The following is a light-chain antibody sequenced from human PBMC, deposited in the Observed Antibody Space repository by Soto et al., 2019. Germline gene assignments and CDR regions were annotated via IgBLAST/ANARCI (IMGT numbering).Light chain of an antibody. V-gene: IGLV1-44*01. CDR2: STS. CDR3: AAWDDRLDVYV. Sequence: QSALTQPASVSGSPGQSITISCTGTSGDIGSYTYVSWYQQLPGTAPKLLIYSTSQRSSGVPGRFSGSKSGASASLSISGLQSEDEADYYCAAWDDRLDVYVFGTGTKLTVL. CDR1: SGDIGSYTY. J-gene: IGLJ1*01.